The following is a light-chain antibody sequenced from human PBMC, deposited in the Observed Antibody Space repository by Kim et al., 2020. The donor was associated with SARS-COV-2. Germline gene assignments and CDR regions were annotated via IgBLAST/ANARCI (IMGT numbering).Light chain of an antibody. CDR3: ATWDDRLIGFA. CDR2: NDS. Sequence: QSVLIQPPSVSGTPGQRVTISCSGSSSDIGSNTVSWYQQLPGTAPKVLIFNDSQRPSGVPDRFSGSKSGTSAALAISGLQAEDEASYYCATWDDRLIGFAFGGGTQLTVL. CDR1: SSDIGSNT. V-gene: IGLV1-44*01. J-gene: IGLJ3*02.